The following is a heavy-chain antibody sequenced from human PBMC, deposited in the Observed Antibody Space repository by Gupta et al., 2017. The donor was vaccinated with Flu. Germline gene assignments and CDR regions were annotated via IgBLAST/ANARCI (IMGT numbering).Heavy chain of an antibody. J-gene: IGHJ5*02. D-gene: IGHD2-15*01. Sequence: SLYWMHWVRQAPGKGLVWVSRIKSDESSASYADSVKGRFTISRDNAKNTLYLQMNSLRAEDTAVYYCARDGAGDCSGGSCYSWFDPWGQGTLVTVSS. CDR2: IKSDESSA. V-gene: IGHV3-74*01. CDR1: SLYW. CDR3: ARDGAGDCSGGSCYSWFDP.